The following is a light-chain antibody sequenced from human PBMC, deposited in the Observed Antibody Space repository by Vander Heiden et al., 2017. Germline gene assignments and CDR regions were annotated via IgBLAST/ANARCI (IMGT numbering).Light chain of an antibody. Sequence: IHFTPSPSSLSASVGDRVTITCRASQGMSSALAWYQQKPGKAPTLLIYDASSLESGVPSRFSGSGSGTDFTLTISSLQPEDFATYYCQQISSYPLTFGGGTKVEIK. CDR2: DAS. J-gene: IGKJ4*01. V-gene: IGKV1-13*02. CDR1: QGMSSA. CDR3: QQISSYPLT.